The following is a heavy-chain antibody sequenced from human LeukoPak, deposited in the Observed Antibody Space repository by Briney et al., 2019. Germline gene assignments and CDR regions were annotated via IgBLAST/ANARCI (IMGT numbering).Heavy chain of an antibody. CDR1: GFTFISYW. CDR3: ARIEDRGAAFDS. D-gene: IGHD3-22*01. J-gene: IGHJ4*02. CDR2: TNTDGRTT. Sequence: PGGSLRLSCAASGFTFISYWMHWVRQAPGEGLVWVSRTNTDGRTTSYADSVKGRFTISRDNAKNMLYLQMNSLRAEDTAVYYCARIEDRGAAFDSWGQGTLVTVSS. V-gene: IGHV3-74*01.